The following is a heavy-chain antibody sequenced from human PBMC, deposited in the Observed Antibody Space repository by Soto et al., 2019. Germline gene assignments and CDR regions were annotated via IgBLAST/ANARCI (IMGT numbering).Heavy chain of an antibody. J-gene: IGHJ4*02. D-gene: IGHD6-19*01. CDR1: GFTFSSYS. CDR3: ATGQPLAVAGTIDY. V-gene: IGHV3-48*01. CDR2: ISSSSSTI. Sequence: GGSLRLSCAASGFTFSSYSMNWVRQAPGKGLEWVSYISSSSSTIYYADSVKGRFTISRDNAKNSLYLQMNSLRAEDTAVYYCATGQPLAVAGTIDYWGQGTLVTVSS.